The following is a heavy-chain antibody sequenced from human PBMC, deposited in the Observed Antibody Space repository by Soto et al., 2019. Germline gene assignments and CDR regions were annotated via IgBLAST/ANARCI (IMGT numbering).Heavy chain of an antibody. V-gene: IGHV3-64*01. CDR1: GFTFSSYA. J-gene: IGHJ4*02. D-gene: IGHD4-17*01. CDR3: ARRAGGDYVWSFDY. CDR2: ISSNGGST. Sequence: GGSLRLSCAASGFTFSSYAMHWVRQAPGKGLEYVSAISSNGGSTYYANSVKGRFTISRDNSKNTLYLQMGSLRAEDMAVYYCARRAGGDYVWSFDYWGQGTLVTVSS.